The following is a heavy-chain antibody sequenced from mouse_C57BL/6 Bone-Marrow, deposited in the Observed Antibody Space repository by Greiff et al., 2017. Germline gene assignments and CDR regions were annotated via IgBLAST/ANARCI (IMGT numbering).Heavy chain of an antibody. CDR1: GYTFTSYT. J-gene: IGHJ2*01. CDR2: INPSSGYT. D-gene: IGHD3-2*02. CDR3: ARSETAQALDY. V-gene: IGHV1-4*01. Sequence: QVQLKESGAELARPGASVKMSCKASGYTFTSYTMHWVKQRPGQGLEWIGYINPSSGYTKYNQKFKDKATLTADKSSSTAYMQLSSLTYDDSAVYSCARSETAQALDYWGQGTTLTVSS.